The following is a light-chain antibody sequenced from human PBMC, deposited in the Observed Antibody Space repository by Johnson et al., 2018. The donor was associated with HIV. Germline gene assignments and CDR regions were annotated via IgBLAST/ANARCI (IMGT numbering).Light chain of an antibody. J-gene: IGLJ1*01. V-gene: IGLV1-51*01. CDR1: SSNVGSSF. CDR3: GIWDSSLSLGV. Sequence: QSVLTQPPSVSAAPGQTVTISCSGSSSNVGSSFVSWYRQVPGTAPKLLIYDNNKRPSGIPDRFSGSKSGTSATLGITGLQPGDEADYYCGIWDSSLSLGVFGTGTKVTVL. CDR2: DNN.